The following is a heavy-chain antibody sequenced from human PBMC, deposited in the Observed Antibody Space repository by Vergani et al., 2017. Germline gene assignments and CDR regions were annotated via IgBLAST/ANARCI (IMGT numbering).Heavy chain of an antibody. CDR3: ARVGCSGGSCYSGWFDP. D-gene: IGHD2-15*01. CDR1: GFPFSDYG. CDR2: ISYDGNKK. V-gene: IGHV3-30*03. Sequence: QVQLVESGGGEVQPGRSLRLSCSAAGFPFSDYGVHWVRQAPGKGLEWVSVISYDGNKKNYADSVKGRFTISRDNSKNTLYLQMNSLRAEDTAVYYCARVGCSGGSCYSGWFDPWGQGTLVTVSS. J-gene: IGHJ5*02.